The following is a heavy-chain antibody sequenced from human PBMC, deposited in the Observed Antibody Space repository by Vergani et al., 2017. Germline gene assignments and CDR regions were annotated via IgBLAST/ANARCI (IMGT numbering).Heavy chain of an antibody. Sequence: EVQPVESGGGLVKPGGSLRLSCTTSGFTFSSAWMSWVRQAPGKGLEWVARIRPKTDGETTDYAAPVKGRFTISRDDSKNTLYLQMNSLKTEDTAVYYWTTPPKWELRYYFDYWAREPWSPSPQ. J-gene: IGHJ4*02. V-gene: IGHV3-15*01. D-gene: IGHD3-9*01. CDR3: TTPPKWELRYYFDY. CDR2: IRPKTDGETT. CDR1: GFTFSSAW.